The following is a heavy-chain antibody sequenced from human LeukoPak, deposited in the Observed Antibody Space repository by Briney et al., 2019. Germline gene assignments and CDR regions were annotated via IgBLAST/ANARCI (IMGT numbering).Heavy chain of an antibody. V-gene: IGHV3-30*02. J-gene: IGHJ6*03. CDR3: AKDEQWLPKYYYYYYMDV. Sequence: GGSLRLSCAASGFTFSSYGMHWVRQAPGKGLEWVAFIRYDGSNKYYADSVEGRFTISRDNSKNTLYLQMNSLRAEDTAVYYCAKDEQWLPKYYYYYYMDVWGKGTTVTVSS. D-gene: IGHD6-19*01. CDR2: IRYDGSNK. CDR1: GFTFSSYG.